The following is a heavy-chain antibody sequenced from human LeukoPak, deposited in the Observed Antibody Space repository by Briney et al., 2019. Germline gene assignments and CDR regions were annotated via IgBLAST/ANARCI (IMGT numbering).Heavy chain of an antibody. D-gene: IGHD1-26*01. CDR3: ARDLIVGATADY. CDR1: GGTFSSYA. Sequence: GASVKVSCKASGGTFSSYAISRVRQAPGQGLEWMGRIIPILGIANYAQKFQGRVTITADKSTSTAYMELSSLRSEDTAVYYCARDLIVGATADYWGQGTLVTVSS. V-gene: IGHV1-69*04. J-gene: IGHJ4*02. CDR2: IIPILGIA.